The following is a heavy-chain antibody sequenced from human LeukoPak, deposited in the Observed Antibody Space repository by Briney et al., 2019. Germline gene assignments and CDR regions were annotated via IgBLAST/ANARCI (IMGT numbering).Heavy chain of an antibody. V-gene: IGHV1-24*01. D-gene: IGHD2/OR15-2a*01. Sequence: GASVKVSCKVSGNTFTDLSMNWVRQAPGIELEWMGGFDPEDVETIYAQKFQGRVTMTEDTSTATAYMDLSSLRPDDTAVYYCATDFYRGRQFDYWGQGTLVTVCS. J-gene: IGHJ4*02. CDR1: GNTFTDLS. CDR2: FDPEDVET. CDR3: ATDFYRGRQFDY.